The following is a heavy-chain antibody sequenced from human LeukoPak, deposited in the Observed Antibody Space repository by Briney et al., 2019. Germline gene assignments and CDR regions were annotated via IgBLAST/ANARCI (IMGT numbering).Heavy chain of an antibody. CDR1: GFTFDEYG. D-gene: IGHD3-3*01. J-gene: IGHJ4*02. Sequence: GGSLRLSCAASGFTFDEYGMSWVRQAPGKGRDWVSGIDWNGGNTGYADYVKGRFTISRDNAKNSLYLQMNSLRAEDTALYYCARGENYDFWSGPFDYWGQGTLVTVSS. CDR2: IDWNGGNT. CDR3: ARGENYDFWSGPFDY. V-gene: IGHV3-20*04.